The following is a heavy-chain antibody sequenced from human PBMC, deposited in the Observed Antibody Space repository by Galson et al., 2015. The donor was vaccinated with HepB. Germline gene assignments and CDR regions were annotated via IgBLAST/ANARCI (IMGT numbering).Heavy chain of an antibody. CDR2: INVYDGNT. Sequence: SVKVSCKASGYTFTSYAIGWVRQTPGQGLEWMGWINVYDGNTKYAQTLQGRVTMTRDTSTRTAYMELRSLRSDDTGIYYCARVVYGDFRYYYMDVWGKGTTVTVSS. J-gene: IGHJ6*03. D-gene: IGHD4-17*01. CDR3: ARVVYGDFRYYYMDV. CDR1: GYTFTSYA. V-gene: IGHV1-18*01.